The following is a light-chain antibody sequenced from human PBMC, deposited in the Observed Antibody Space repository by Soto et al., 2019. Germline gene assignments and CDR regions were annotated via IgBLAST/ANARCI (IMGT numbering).Light chain of an antibody. CDR3: CSYAASTTWV. CDR2: EGS. J-gene: IGLJ3*02. CDR1: RSDVGRYNL. V-gene: IGLV2-23*01. Sequence: QSALTQPAYVSGSHGQSITISCAGTRSDVGRYNLVSWFQQHPGKAPKLMIYEGSKRPSGVSNRFSGSKSGNTASLTISGLQAEDEADYYCCSYAASTTWVFGGGTKLTVL.